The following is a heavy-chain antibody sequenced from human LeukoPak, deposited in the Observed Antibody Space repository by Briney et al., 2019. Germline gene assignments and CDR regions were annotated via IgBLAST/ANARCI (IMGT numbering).Heavy chain of an antibody. Sequence: GESLKISCKGSGYSFTSYWIGWVRQMPGKGLEWMGIIYPGDSDTRYSPSFQGQVTISADKSISTAYLQWSSLKASDTAMYYCARHAIPYYDSSGYYPGSWDYWGQGTLVTVSS. CDR2: IYPGDSDT. V-gene: IGHV5-51*01. D-gene: IGHD3-22*01. J-gene: IGHJ4*02. CDR1: GYSFTSYW. CDR3: ARHAIPYYDSSGYYPGSWDY.